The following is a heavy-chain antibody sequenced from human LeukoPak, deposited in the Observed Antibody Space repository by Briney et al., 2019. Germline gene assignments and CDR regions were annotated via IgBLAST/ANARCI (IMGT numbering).Heavy chain of an antibody. D-gene: IGHD2-15*01. J-gene: IGHJ1*01. V-gene: IGHV3-48*01. CDR3: ARTPGYCSGGNCYRYFQN. CDR2: ISSGGDTR. CDR1: GFTFSTYS. Sequence: GGSLRLSCAASGFTFSTYSVDWVRQAPGKGLEWISYISSGGDTRYHADSVKGRFTISRDNVRNLLFLQMNSLRVEDTAVYYCARTPGYCSGGNCYRYFQNWGQGTLVTVSS.